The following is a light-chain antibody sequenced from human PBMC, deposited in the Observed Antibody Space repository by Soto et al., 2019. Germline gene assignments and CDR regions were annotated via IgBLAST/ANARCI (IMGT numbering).Light chain of an antibody. CDR2: AAS. CDR1: QGISSH. J-gene: IGKJ2*01. Sequence: IQLTQSPSSLSASVGDRVTITCRASQGISSHLAWYQQKPGKAPNLLIYAASTLQTGVPPRCSGSGYATDFSLTISGLQPEEFATYYCQQLNSDPYTFGQGTKLEIK. CDR3: QQLNSDPYT. V-gene: IGKV1-9*01.